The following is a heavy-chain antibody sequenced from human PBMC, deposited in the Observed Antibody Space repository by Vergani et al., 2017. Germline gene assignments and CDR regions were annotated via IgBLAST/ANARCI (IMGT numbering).Heavy chain of an antibody. CDR3: ARRAPIAARTGYYYYGMDV. CDR2: IYYSGST. Sequence: QLQLQESGSGLVKPSQTLSLTCAVSGGSISSGGYSWSWIRQPPGKGLEWIGYIYYSGSTNYNPSLKSRVTISVDTSKNQFSLKLSSVTAADTAVYYCARRAPIAARTGYYYYGMDVWGQGTTVTVSS. J-gene: IGHJ6*02. V-gene: IGHV4-30-4*07. CDR1: GGSISSGGYS. D-gene: IGHD6-6*01.